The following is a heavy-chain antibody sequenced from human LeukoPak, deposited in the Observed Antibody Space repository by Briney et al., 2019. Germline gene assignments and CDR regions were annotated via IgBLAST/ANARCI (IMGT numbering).Heavy chain of an antibody. V-gene: IGHV3-23*01. D-gene: IGHD6-13*01. Sequence: PGGSLRLSCAASGFTFSSYAMSWVRQAPGKGLGWVSAISGSGGSTYYADSVKGRFTISRDNSKNTLYLQMNSLRAEDTAVYYCAKDRQQLAPNYYYYYGMNVWGQGTTVTVSS. CDR2: ISGSGGST. J-gene: IGHJ6*02. CDR1: GFTFSSYA. CDR3: AKDRQQLAPNYYYYYGMNV.